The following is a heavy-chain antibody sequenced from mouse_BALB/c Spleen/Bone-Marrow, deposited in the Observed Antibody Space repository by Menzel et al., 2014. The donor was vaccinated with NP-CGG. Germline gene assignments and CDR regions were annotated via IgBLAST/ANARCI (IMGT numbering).Heavy chain of an antibody. V-gene: IGHV5-17*02. Sequence: VKLMESGGGLVQPGGSRKLSCAASGFTFISFAMHWVRQAPEKGLEWVAYISSGSITIYYADTVKGRFTISRDNPKNTLCLQMASLRSEDTAMYYCVRDYGHGAIDYWGQGTSVTVSS. CDR2: ISSGSITI. CDR3: VRDYGHGAIDY. D-gene: IGHD1-2*01. J-gene: IGHJ4*01. CDR1: GFTFISFA.